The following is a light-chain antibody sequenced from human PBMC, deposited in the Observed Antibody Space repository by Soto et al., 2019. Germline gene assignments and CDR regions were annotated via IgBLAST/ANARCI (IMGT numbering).Light chain of an antibody. Sequence: VPMTLSPSALSANKKHRVTIPCRFSEDISPWLAWYQQKPGKAPKLLIYAASSLQSGVPSRFSGSGSGTDFTLTISSLQPEDFATYYCKHAASFPLIPFGQGTRLEI. CDR1: EDISPW. V-gene: IGKV1-12*01. J-gene: IGKJ5*01. CDR2: AAS. CDR3: KHAASFPLIP.